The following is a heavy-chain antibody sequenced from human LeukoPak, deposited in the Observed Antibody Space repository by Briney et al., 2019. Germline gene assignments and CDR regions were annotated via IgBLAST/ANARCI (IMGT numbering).Heavy chain of an antibody. CDR1: GFTFSNAW. Sequence: GGSLRLSCAASGFTFSNAWMSWVRQAPGKGLEWVGRIKSKTDGGTTDYAAPVKGRFTISRDDSKNTLYLQMNSLKTEDTAVYYCTTDPTPYSSSWYWAYYYYYYMDVWGKGTTVTVSS. CDR2: IKSKTDGGTT. D-gene: IGHD6-13*01. V-gene: IGHV3-15*01. J-gene: IGHJ6*03. CDR3: TTDPTPYSSSWYWAYYYYYYMDV.